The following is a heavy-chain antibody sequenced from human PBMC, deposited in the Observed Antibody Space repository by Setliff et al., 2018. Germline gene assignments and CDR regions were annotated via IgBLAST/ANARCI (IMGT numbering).Heavy chain of an antibody. CDR3: AREQWLDPPGYYYMDV. J-gene: IGHJ6*03. CDR2: IYIGGSA. V-gene: IGHV4-4*07. D-gene: IGHD6-19*01. CDR1: GGSISSYY. Sequence: PSETLSLTCTVSGGSISSYYWSWIRQPAGKGLEWIGHIYIGGSANYNPSLKSRVTMSIDTSKNQLSLKLNSVTAADISVYYCAREQWLDPPGYYYMDVWAKGTTVTVSS.